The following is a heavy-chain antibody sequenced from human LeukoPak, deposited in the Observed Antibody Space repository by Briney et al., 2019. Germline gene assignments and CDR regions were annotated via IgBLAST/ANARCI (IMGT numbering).Heavy chain of an antibody. V-gene: IGHV4-38-2*02. Sequence: SETLSLTCTVSGYSISSGYYWGWIRQPPGKGLEWIGNFYHSGSTYYNPSLKSRVTMSVDTSKNQFSLKLSSVPAADTAVYYCARSSGSLFDYWGQGTLVTVSS. CDR3: ARSSGSLFDY. CDR1: GYSISSGYY. D-gene: IGHD1-26*01. CDR2: FYHSGST. J-gene: IGHJ4*02.